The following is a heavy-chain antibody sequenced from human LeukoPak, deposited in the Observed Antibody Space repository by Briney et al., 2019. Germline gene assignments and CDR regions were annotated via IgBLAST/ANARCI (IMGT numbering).Heavy chain of an antibody. J-gene: IGHJ4*02. CDR3: TRGGDGGSLDS. CDR2: MNNDGSST. D-gene: IGHD3-10*01. Sequence: PGGSLRLSCAASGFTFRNFWMVWDRQAPGKGLVWMSRMNNDGSSTIYADSVKGRFTISRDNAKNTLYLQMNSLRADDTAVYYCTRGGDGGSLDSWGQGTLVTVSS. V-gene: IGHV3-74*01. CDR1: GFTFRNFW.